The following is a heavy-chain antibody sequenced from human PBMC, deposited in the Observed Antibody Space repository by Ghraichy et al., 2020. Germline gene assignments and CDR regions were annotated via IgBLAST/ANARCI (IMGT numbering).Heavy chain of an antibody. Sequence: GGSLRLSCAASGFTFNTYWMSWVRQAPGKGLEWVATIKQDGSEKYYVDSVKGRFSISRDNAKNSLSLQMNSLRAEDTAVYFCAKDNPYYDFSSTYFSTYHYYFMGVWGKGTTVTVSS. CDR3: AKDNPYYDFSSTYFSTYHYYFMGV. V-gene: IGHV3-7*03. D-gene: IGHD3-3*01. CDR1: GFTFNTYW. CDR2: IKQDGSEK. J-gene: IGHJ6*03.